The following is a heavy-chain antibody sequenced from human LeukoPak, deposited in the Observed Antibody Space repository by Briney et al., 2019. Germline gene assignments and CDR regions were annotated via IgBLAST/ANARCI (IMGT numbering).Heavy chain of an antibody. Sequence: PGGSLTLSCAASGFTFSSSGMHWVRQAPGKGLEWVAFIRYDGSNKYYADSVKGRFTISRDNSKNTLYLQMKSLRAEDTAVYYCARTRGIVVVPAARFDYWGQGTLVTVSS. V-gene: IGHV3-30*02. CDR3: ARTRGIVVVPAARFDY. CDR2: IRYDGSNK. J-gene: IGHJ4*02. D-gene: IGHD2-2*01. CDR1: GFTFSSSG.